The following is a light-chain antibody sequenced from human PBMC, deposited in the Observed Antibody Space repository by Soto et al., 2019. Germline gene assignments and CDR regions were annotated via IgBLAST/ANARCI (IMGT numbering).Light chain of an antibody. CDR3: SSYSAASASSASYV. V-gene: IGLV2-23*02. CDR2: EVS. CDR1: SSDIGTFNL. Sequence: QSVLTQPASVSGSPGQSITISCTGTSSDIGTFNLVSWYQQHPGKAPKLLIFEVSNRPSGVSIRFSGSKSGNTASLTISGLQAEDEADYYCSSYSAASASSASYVFATGTKVTVL. J-gene: IGLJ1*01.